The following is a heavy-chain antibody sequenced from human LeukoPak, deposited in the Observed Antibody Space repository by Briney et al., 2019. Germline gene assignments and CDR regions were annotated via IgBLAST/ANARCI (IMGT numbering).Heavy chain of an antibody. CDR3: ASKLWFGEAPFDY. CDR2: IIPIFGTA. V-gene: IGHV1-69*05. CDR1: GGTFSSYA. J-gene: IGHJ4*02. Sequence: ASVKVSCKASGGTFSSYAISWVRQAPGQGLEWMGGIIPIFGTANYAQKFQGRVTITTDESTSTAYMELSSLRSEDTAVYYCASKLWFGEAPFDYWGRGTLVTVSS. D-gene: IGHD3-10*01.